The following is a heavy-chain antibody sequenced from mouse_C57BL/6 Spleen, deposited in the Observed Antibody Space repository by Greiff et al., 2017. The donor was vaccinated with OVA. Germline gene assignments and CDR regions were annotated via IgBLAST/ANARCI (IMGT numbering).Heavy chain of an antibody. CDR3: ARHPFYYYGSSPYAMDY. V-gene: IGHV2-6-1*01. CDR2: IWSDGST. J-gene: IGHJ4*01. CDR1: GFSLTSYG. D-gene: IGHD1-1*01. Sequence: VQLQESGPGLVAPSQSLSITCTVSGFSLTSYGVHWVRQPPGKGLEWLVVIWSDGSTTYNSALKSRLSISKDNSKSQVFLKMNSLQTDDTAMYYCARHPFYYYGSSPYAMDYWGQGTSVTVSS.